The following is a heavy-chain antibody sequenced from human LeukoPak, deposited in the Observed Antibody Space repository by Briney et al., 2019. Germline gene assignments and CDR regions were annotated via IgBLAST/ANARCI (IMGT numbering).Heavy chain of an antibody. D-gene: IGHD6-6*01. J-gene: IGHJ4*02. Sequence: PGGSLRLSCEASVFTFSTFAMIWVREPPGKGLEWVSSIFPSGGEIHYADSVRGRFTISRDNSKSTLSLQMNSLRAEDTAVYYCAREISISIAARGGFDYWGKGTLVTVSS. CDR3: AREISISIAARGGFDY. V-gene: IGHV3-23*01. CDR1: VFTFSTFA. CDR2: IFPSGGEI.